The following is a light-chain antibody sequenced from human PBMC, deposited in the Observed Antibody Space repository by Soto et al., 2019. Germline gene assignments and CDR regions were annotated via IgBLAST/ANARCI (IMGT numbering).Light chain of an antibody. CDR2: EVT. CDR3: FSYTANDNWV. V-gene: IGLV2-14*01. CDR1: RDDIGAYDY. Sequence: QSALTQPASVSGSPGQSITISCAGTRDDIGAYDYVSWYQQHPGNAPKLLVYEVTNRPSGVSDRFSGSKSGNTASLTISGLQAEDEADYYCFSYTANDNWVFGGGTKLTVL. J-gene: IGLJ3*02.